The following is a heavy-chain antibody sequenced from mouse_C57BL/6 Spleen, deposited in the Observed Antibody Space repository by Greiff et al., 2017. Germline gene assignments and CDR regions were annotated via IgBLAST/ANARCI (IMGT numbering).Heavy chain of an antibody. CDR3: ARSGGVTTGVDY. CDR2: IDPSDSYT. Sequence: QVQLQQPGAELVMPGASVKLSCKASGYTFTSYWMHWVKQRPGQGLEWIGEIDPSDSYTNYNQKFKGKSTLTADKSSSTAYMQLSSLTSEDSAVYYCARSGGVTTGVDYWGQGTTLTVSS. J-gene: IGHJ2*01. D-gene: IGHD2-2*01. V-gene: IGHV1-69*01. CDR1: GYTFTSYW.